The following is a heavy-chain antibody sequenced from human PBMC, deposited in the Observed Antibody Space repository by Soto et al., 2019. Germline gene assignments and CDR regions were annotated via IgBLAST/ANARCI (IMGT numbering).Heavy chain of an antibody. CDR3: ARTARAFYGLDV. CDR2: ISAAGDP. V-gene: IGHV3-13*05. D-gene: IGHD2-21*02. J-gene: IGHJ6*02. CDR1: GFTFRNYD. Sequence: EVQLVESGGGLVQPGGSLRLSCEASGFTFRNYDMHWVRQGTGKGLEWVSGISAAGDPDYADSVEGRFTISRENAQTSFFLQMNSLRVGDTAVYYCARTARAFYGLDVWGQGTTVIVSS.